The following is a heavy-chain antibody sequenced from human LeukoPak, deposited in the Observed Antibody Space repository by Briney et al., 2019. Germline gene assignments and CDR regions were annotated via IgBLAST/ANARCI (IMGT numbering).Heavy chain of an antibody. Sequence: GGSLRLSCAASGFTFSSYWMSWVRQAPGQGLEWMGWISAYNGNTNYAQKLQGRVTMTTDTSTSTAYMELRSLRSDDTAVYYCARGLVDTAMVTEGFDYWGQGTLVTVSS. V-gene: IGHV1-18*01. CDR3: ARGLVDTAMVTEGFDY. CDR2: ISAYNGNT. D-gene: IGHD5-18*01. J-gene: IGHJ4*02. CDR1: GFTFSSYW.